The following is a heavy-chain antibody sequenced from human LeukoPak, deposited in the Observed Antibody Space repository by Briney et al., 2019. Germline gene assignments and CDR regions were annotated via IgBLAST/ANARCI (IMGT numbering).Heavy chain of an antibody. J-gene: IGHJ4*02. CDR3: ARESVLYYYDY. Sequence: ASVKVSCKASGYTFTSYAMHWVRQAPGQRLEWMGWINAGNGNTKYSQRFQGRVTITRDTSASTAYMELSSLRSEDTAVYYCARESVLYYYDYWGQGTLVTVSS. V-gene: IGHV1-3*01. CDR2: INAGNGNT. CDR1: GYTFTSYA. D-gene: IGHD3-16*01.